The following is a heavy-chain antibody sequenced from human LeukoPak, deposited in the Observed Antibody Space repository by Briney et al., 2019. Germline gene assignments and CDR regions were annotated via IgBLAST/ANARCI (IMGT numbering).Heavy chain of an antibody. CDR3: ARDPYSGSYGPYYYYYMDV. CDR1: GFSFSSYN. D-gene: IGHD1-26*01. CDR2: ITSSSSYI. Sequence: GGSLRLSCAASGFSFSSYNMSWVRQAPGKGPEWVSSITSSSSYIYYADSVKGRFTISRDNAKNSLYFQMDSLRVEDTAVYYCARDPYSGSYGPYYYYYMDVWGKGTTVTISS. V-gene: IGHV3-21*06. J-gene: IGHJ6*03.